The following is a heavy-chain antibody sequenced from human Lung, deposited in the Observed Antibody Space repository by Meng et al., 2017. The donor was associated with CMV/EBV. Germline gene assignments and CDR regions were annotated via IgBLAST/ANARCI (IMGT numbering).Heavy chain of an antibody. Sequence: SXTXSLXCAISGASVSSNNAAWNWIRQSPSRGLEWLGRTYYRSKWYNDYAVSVKSRISINPDTSKNQFSLHLNSVTPEDTAVYYCARVVYDSARVPEAFDIWXQGTMVTVSS. V-gene: IGHV6-1*01. J-gene: IGHJ3*02. CDR1: GASVSSNNAA. CDR2: TYYRSKWYN. D-gene: IGHD3-10*02. CDR3: ARVVYDSARVPEAFDI.